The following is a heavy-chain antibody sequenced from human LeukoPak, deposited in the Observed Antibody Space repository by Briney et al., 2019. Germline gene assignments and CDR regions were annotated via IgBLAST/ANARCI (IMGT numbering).Heavy chain of an antibody. Sequence: GGSLRLSCAASGSSFSSYDMHWVRQAPGKGLEWVAIIWFDGSDKYYGDSVKGRFTISRDNSKNTLYLQMNSLRAEDTAVYYCAKDGPLGDGYNLADYWGQGTLVTVSS. CDR1: GSSFSSYD. V-gene: IGHV3-33*06. CDR2: IWFDGSDK. D-gene: IGHD5-24*01. CDR3: AKDGPLGDGYNLADY. J-gene: IGHJ4*02.